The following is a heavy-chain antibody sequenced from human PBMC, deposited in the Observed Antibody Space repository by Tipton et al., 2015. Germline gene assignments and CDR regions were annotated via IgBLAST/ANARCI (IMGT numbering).Heavy chain of an antibody. CDR2: IIAIFRTA. D-gene: IGHD3-16*01. CDR1: GGTFGSYA. CDR3: ARGETFDY. J-gene: IGHJ4*02. Sequence: QLVQSGPEVKKPGSSVKVSCKASGGTFGSYAINWVRQAPGQGLEWMGGIIAIFRTANYGQKFQDRVTITAEESTSTAYMELSSLRSEDTAVYYCARGETFDYWGQGTLVTVSS. V-gene: IGHV1-69*13.